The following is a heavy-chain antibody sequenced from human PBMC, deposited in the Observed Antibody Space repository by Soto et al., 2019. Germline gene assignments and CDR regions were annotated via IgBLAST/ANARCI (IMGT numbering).Heavy chain of an antibody. D-gene: IGHD2-15*01. CDR1: GSTFSSYG. CDR3: ARLYCRGGSCYSGDAFDI. CDR2: ISTSTSYI. V-gene: IGHV3-21*01. Sequence: PGGSLRLSCAASGSTFSSYGMNWVRQAPGKGLEWVSSISTSTSYIYYADSVKGRFTISRDNAKNSVYLQMNSLRAEDTAVYYCARLYCRGGSCYSGDAFDIWAQGTMVTVSS. J-gene: IGHJ3*02.